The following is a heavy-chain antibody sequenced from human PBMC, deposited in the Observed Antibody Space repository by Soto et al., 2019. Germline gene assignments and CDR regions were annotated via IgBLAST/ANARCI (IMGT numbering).Heavy chain of an antibody. Sequence: SVKVSCKASGGTFSSYAISWVRQAPGQGLEWMGGIIPIFGTANYAQKFQGRVTITADKSTSTAYMELSSLRSEDMAVYYCARVGTVAYYYYYGMDVWGQGTTVTVSS. V-gene: IGHV1-69*06. CDR3: ARVGTVAYYYYYGMDV. CDR2: IIPIFGTA. J-gene: IGHJ6*02. CDR1: GGTFSSYA. D-gene: IGHD4-17*01.